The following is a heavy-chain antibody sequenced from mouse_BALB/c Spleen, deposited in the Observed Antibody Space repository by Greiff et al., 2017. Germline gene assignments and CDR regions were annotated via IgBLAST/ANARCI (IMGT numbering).Heavy chain of an antibody. CDR1: GYTFTDYN. D-gene: IGHD4-1*01. J-gene: IGHJ2*01. CDR2: IYPYNGGT. CDR3: AAGTRYYFDY. Sequence: EVQLVESGPELVKPGASVKISCKASGYTFTDYNMHWVKQSHGKSLEWIGYIYPYNGGTGYNQKFKSKATLTVDNSSSTAYMELRSLTSEDSAVYYCAAGTRYYFDYWGQGTTLTVSS. V-gene: IGHV1S29*02.